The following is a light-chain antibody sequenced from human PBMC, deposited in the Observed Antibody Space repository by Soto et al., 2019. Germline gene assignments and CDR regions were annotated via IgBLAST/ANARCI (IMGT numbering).Light chain of an antibody. CDR3: EQYGSSPLT. CDR1: HSVSSSF. J-gene: IGKJ4*01. CDR2: GAS. V-gene: IGKV3-20*01. Sequence: EIVLTQSPGTLSLSPGEIATLSCRASHSVSSSFLAWYQQKPGQAPRLLIYGASSRATGIPDRFSGSGSGTDFTLTISRLEPEDVAVYYCEQYGSSPLTFGGGTKVEIK.